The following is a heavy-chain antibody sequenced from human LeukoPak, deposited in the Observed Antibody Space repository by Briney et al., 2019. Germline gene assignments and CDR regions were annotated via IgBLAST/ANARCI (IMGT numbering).Heavy chain of an antibody. CDR2: IYYSGST. CDR3: ARDPGGAAAGGNWFDP. J-gene: IGHJ5*02. Sequence: SETLSLTCTVSGGSISSSSYYWGWIRQPPGKGLEWIGSIYYSGSTYYNPSLKSRVTISVDTSKNQFSLKLSSVTAADTAVYYCARDPGGAAAGGNWFDPWGQGTLVTVSS. D-gene: IGHD6-13*01. V-gene: IGHV4-39*07. CDR1: GGSISSSSYY.